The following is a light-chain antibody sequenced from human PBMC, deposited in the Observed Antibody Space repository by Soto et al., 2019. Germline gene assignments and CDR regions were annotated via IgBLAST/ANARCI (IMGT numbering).Light chain of an antibody. CDR2: KIS. J-gene: IGKJ1*01. CDR3: TQTTEFSWT. CDR1: QSLVHTDGNTY. Sequence: DIVMTQTPLSSPVTLGQPVSISCRSSQSLVHTDGNTYLSWFQQRPGQPPRLLIYKISNRFSGVPDRFSGSGAAKDFTLKISRVEAEDVGIYYCTQTTEFSWTFGQVIQVEIX. V-gene: IGKV2-24*01.